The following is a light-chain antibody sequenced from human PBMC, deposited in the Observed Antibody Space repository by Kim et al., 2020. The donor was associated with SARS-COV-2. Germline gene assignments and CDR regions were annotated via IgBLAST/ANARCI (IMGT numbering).Light chain of an antibody. V-gene: IGKV1-27*01. J-gene: IGKJ1*01. Sequence: SASVEDRVTITCRTSQGISNYLARYQQKPGKVPKLLIYAASALQSGVPSRFSGSGFGTDFTLTISSLQPEDVATYYCQKYNSAPRTFGQGTKVEIK. CDR3: QKYNSAPRT. CDR2: AAS. CDR1: QGISNY.